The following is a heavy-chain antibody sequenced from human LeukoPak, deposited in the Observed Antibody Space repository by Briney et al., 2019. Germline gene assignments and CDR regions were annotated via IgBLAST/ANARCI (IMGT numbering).Heavy chain of an antibody. CDR3: ARGRSNYYGMGV. J-gene: IGHJ6*02. D-gene: IGHD1-26*01. CDR1: DGSINSYY. Sequence: SETLSLTCSVSDGSINSYYWNWIRRPPGKGLEWIGYIYYNGNTNYSPSLKSRVTMSVDTSKNLFSLKVSSVTAADTAVYYCARGRSNYYGMGVWGQGTTVTVSS. CDR2: IYYNGNT. V-gene: IGHV4-59*01.